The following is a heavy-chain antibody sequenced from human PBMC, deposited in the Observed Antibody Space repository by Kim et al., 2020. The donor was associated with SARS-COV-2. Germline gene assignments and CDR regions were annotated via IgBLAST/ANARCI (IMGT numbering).Heavy chain of an antibody. Sequence: GGSLRLSCAASGFTFSSYSMNWVRQAPGKGLEWVSSISSSSSYIYYADSVKGRFTISRDNAKNSLYLQMNSLRAEDTAVYYCARGDTGGGYKNDYWGQGTLVTVSS. V-gene: IGHV3-21*01. D-gene: IGHD5-12*01. CDR1: GFTFSSYS. CDR3: ARGDTGGGYKNDY. J-gene: IGHJ4*02. CDR2: ISSSSSYI.